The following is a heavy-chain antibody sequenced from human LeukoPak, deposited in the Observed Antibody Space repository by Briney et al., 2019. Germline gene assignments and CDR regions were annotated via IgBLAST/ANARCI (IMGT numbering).Heavy chain of an antibody. CDR1: GFSFNLYG. Sequence: GGSLRLSCAASGFSFNLYGMHWVRQAPGKGLEWVGNIQPDGSEQYPVDSVKGRFTISRDNARNALFLQMNSLRVEDTAVYYCASQTYARYDPWGQGTLVTVSS. D-gene: IGHD3-16*01. J-gene: IGHJ5*02. CDR3: ASQTYARYDP. CDR2: IQPDGSEQ. V-gene: IGHV3-7*01.